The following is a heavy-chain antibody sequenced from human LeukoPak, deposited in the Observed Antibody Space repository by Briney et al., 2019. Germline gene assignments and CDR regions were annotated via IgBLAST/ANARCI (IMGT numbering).Heavy chain of an antibody. V-gene: IGHV3-23*01. J-gene: IGHJ4*02. Sequence: GGSLRLSCATSGFSFSSYAMSWVRQAPGKGLEWVSAMSSSDDGRYYAASVRGRFTISRDNSKNTLYLQMNSLRAEDTAVYYCAKDHGRDYYGSGRYWGQGTLVTASS. CDR1: GFSFSSYA. CDR2: MSSSDDGR. D-gene: IGHD3-10*01. CDR3: AKDHGRDYYGSGRY.